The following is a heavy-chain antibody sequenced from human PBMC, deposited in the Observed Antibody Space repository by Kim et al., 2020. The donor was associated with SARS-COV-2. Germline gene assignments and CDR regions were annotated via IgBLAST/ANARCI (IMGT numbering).Heavy chain of an antibody. J-gene: IGHJ6*02. Sequence: GRFTISRDNAKNSLYLQMNSLGAEDTAVYYCAREGARIQLWNYYYYGMDVWGQGTTVTVSS. CDR3: AREGARIQLWNYYYYGMDV. D-gene: IGHD5-18*01. V-gene: IGHV3-11*06.